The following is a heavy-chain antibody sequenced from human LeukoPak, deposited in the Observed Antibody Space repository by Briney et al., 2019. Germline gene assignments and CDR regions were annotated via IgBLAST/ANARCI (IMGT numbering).Heavy chain of an antibody. Sequence: AGGSLRLSCAASGFSFSNYAMSWVRQAPGKGLEWVSAISNSGGSTYYADSVKGRFTISRDNSKSTLYLQMSSLRAEDTAVYYCARRGVTSYYPDYWGQGTLVTVSS. D-gene: IGHD3-10*01. J-gene: IGHJ4*02. V-gene: IGHV3-23*01. CDR3: ARRGVTSYYPDY. CDR1: GFSFSNYA. CDR2: ISNSGGST.